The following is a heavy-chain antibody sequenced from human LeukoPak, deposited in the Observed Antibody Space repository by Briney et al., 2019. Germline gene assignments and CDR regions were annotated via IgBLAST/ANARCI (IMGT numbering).Heavy chain of an antibody. CDR2: IWYDGSNK. J-gene: IGHJ2*01. V-gene: IGHV3-33*01. Sequence: GRSLRLSCAAPGFTFSSYGMHWVRPAPGKGLGWVAVIWYDGSNKYYADSVKGRFTISRDNSKNTLYLQMNSLRAEDTAVYYCARDYLDWYFDLWGRGTLVTVSS. CDR3: ARDYLDWYFDL. CDR1: GFTFSSYG.